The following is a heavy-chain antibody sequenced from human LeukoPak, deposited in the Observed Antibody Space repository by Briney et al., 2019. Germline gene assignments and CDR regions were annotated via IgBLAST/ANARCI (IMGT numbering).Heavy chain of an antibody. D-gene: IGHD3-9*01. CDR2: ISSSSNYV. Sequence: GGSLRLSCAASGFTFSDYAMNWVRQAPGKGLEWVSSISSSSNYVYYAASVQGRFTNSRDNTKNSLYLQMNSLRAEDTAVYYCTRDFDWFRNQYDYWGQGTLVTVSS. CDR1: GFTFSDYA. V-gene: IGHV3-21*01. CDR3: TRDFDWFRNQYDY. J-gene: IGHJ4*02.